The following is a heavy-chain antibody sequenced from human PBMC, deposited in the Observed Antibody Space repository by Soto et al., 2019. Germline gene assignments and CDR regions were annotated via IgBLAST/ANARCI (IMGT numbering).Heavy chain of an antibody. CDR1: GGSISSYY. CDR2: IYYSGST. D-gene: IGHD6-19*01. Sequence: QVQLQESGPGLVKPSETLSLTCTVSGGSISSYYWSWIRQPPGKGLEWIGYIYYSGSTNYNPSLKSRVTISVDTSKNQFSLKLSSVTAADTAVYYCARLRRSSGFSPDWYFDLWGRGTLVTVSS. J-gene: IGHJ2*01. V-gene: IGHV4-59*08. CDR3: ARLRRSSGFSPDWYFDL.